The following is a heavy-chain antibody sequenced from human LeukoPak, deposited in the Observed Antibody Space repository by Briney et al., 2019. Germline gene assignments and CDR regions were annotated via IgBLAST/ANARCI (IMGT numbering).Heavy chain of an antibody. CDR2: ISGSGGST. CDR1: GFTFSSYA. Sequence: GGSLRLSCAASGFTFSSYAMSWVRQAPGKGLEWVSAISGSGGSTYYADSVKGRFTISRDNSKNTLYLQMSSLRAEDTAVYYCAKGYYYGSGSSKPLFFDYWGQGTLVTVSS. V-gene: IGHV3-23*01. J-gene: IGHJ4*02. D-gene: IGHD3-10*01. CDR3: AKGYYYGSGSSKPLFFDY.